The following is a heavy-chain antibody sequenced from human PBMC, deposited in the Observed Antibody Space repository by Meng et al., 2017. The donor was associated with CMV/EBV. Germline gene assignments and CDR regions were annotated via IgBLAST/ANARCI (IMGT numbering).Heavy chain of an antibody. Sequence: ASVKVSCKASGYTFTGYYIQWVRQAPGQGLEWMGWSNPNSGDTNYAQKFQGRVTMTRDTAISTADMEVSSLRSDDTAVYYCARSSSFGSDYGMDVWGQGTTVTVSS. CDR3: ARSSSFGSDYGMDV. CDR2: SNPNSGDT. CDR1: GYTFTGYY. J-gene: IGHJ6*02. D-gene: IGHD3-10*01. V-gene: IGHV1-2*02.